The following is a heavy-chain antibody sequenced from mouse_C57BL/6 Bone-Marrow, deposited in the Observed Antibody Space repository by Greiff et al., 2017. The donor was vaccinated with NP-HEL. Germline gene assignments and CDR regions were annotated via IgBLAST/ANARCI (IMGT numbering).Heavy chain of an antibody. J-gene: IGHJ1*03. CDR1: GFTFSDYY. Sequence: EVKLVESEGGLVQPGSSMKLSCTASGFTFSDYYMAWVRQVPEKGLEWVANINYDGSSTYYLDSLKSRFIISRDNAKNILYLQMSSLKSEDTATYYCARDGDYYGSSYRYFDVWGTGTTVTVSS. V-gene: IGHV5-16*01. D-gene: IGHD1-1*01. CDR2: INYDGSST. CDR3: ARDGDYYGSSYRYFDV.